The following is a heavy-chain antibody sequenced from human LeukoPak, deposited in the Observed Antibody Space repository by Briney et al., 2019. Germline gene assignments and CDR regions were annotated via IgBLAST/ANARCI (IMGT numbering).Heavy chain of an antibody. Sequence: SETLSLTCSVSGXSITSYYGSWIRQPPGKGLEWIGYIYYSGSTNHNPSLKSRVTISVDTSKNQFSLKLSSVTAADTAVYYCASSGSATPYYFDYWGQGTLVTVSS. J-gene: IGHJ4*02. D-gene: IGHD6-25*01. CDR3: ASSGSATPYYFDY. CDR1: GXSITSYY. V-gene: IGHV4-59*01. CDR2: IYYSGST.